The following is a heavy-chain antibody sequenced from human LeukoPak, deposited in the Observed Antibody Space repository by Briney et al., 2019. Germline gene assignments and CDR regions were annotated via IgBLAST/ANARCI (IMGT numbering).Heavy chain of an antibody. Sequence: HPGGSLRLSCAASGFTFSSHGMHWVRQAPGKGLEWVTFIRSDGSSNYYGDSVKGRFTLSRDNFKNTLSLQMNSLRAEDTAVYYCVRDRDWGFDYWGQGTLVTVSS. CDR2: IRSDGSSN. V-gene: IGHV3-30*02. J-gene: IGHJ4*02. CDR1: GFTFSSHG. CDR3: VRDRDWGFDY. D-gene: IGHD3/OR15-3a*01.